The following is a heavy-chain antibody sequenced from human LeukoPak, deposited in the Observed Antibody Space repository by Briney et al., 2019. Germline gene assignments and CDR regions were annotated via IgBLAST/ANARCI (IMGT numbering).Heavy chain of an antibody. Sequence: ASVKVSCKASGYTFTNYYMHWVRQAPGQGLEWMGLINPSAGSTTYPQKFQGRVTTTADTSTGTVYMELTTLRSEDTAIYYCARGKAAGADYWGQGTLVTVSS. CDR1: GYTFTNYY. V-gene: IGHV1-46*01. CDR2: INPSAGST. D-gene: IGHD6-13*01. CDR3: ARGKAAGADY. J-gene: IGHJ4*02.